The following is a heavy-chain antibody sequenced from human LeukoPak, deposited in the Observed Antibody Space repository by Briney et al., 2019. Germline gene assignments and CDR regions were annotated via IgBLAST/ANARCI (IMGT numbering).Heavy chain of an antibody. CDR3: AKSGVAMVRA. Sequence: GRSLRLSCAASGFTFSSYGMHWVRQAPGKGLEWVAVIWYDGSNKYYEDSVKGRFTISRDNSKNTLYLQMNSLRAEDTAVYYCAKSGVAMVRAWGQGTLVTVSS. CDR1: GFTFSSYG. CDR2: IWYDGSNK. V-gene: IGHV3-33*06. D-gene: IGHD3-10*01. J-gene: IGHJ5*02.